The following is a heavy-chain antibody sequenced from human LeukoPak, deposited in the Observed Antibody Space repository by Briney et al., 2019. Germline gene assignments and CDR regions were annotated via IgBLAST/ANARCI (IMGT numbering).Heavy chain of an antibody. CDR1: GYTSTSYA. CDR3: ARKSVAATPRDIVYQYSYMDV. J-gene: IGHJ6*03. D-gene: IGHD2-15*01. V-gene: IGHV7-4-1*02. Sequence: ASVKVSCKSSGYTSTSYAMNWVRQAPGQGLEWMGWISTNTGKPTYAQGFTGRFVFSLDTSVSTAYLQISSLKAEDTAVYYCARKSVAATPRDIVYQYSYMDVWGKGTTVTVSS. CDR2: ISTNTGKP.